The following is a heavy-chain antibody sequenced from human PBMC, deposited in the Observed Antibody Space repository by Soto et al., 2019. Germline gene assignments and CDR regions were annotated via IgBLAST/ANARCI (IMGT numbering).Heavy chain of an antibody. J-gene: IGHJ6*02. Sequence: PGGSLRLSCSASGFTFSSYTMHWVRQAPGKGLEYVSAISSNGGSTYYADSVKGRFTISRDNSKNTLYLQMSSLRAEDTAVYYCVKDQGLYYDFWSGSSTLLWYYYYGMDVWGQGTTVTVSS. CDR1: GFTFSSYT. V-gene: IGHV3-64D*08. CDR3: VKDQGLYYDFWSGSSTLLWYYYYGMDV. D-gene: IGHD3-3*01. CDR2: ISSNGGST.